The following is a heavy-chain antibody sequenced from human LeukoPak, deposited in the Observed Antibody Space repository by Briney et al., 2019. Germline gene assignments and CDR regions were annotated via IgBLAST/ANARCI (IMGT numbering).Heavy chain of an antibody. Sequence: ASVKVSCKASGYTFTSYAMHWVRQAPGQRLEWMGWINAGNGNTKYSQKFQGRVTITRDTSASTAYMELSSLRSEDTAVYYCARVIGARYCSSTSCPDAFDIWGQGTTVTVSS. J-gene: IGHJ3*02. V-gene: IGHV1-3*01. CDR1: GYTFTSYA. CDR3: ARVIGARYCSSTSCPDAFDI. D-gene: IGHD2-2*01. CDR2: INAGNGNT.